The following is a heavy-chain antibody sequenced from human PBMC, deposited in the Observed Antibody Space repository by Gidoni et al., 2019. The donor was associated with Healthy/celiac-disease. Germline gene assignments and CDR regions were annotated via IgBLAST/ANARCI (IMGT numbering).Heavy chain of an antibody. V-gene: IGHV4-34*01. CDR3: AREGSGSYYRLMPHHRARFDY. CDR1: GGSFSGYY. CDR2: INHSGST. J-gene: IGHJ4*02. Sequence: QVQLQQWGAGLLKPSETLSLTCAVYGGSFSGYYWSWIRQPPGKGLEWIGEINHSGSTNYNPSLKSRVTISVDTSKNQFSLKLSSVTAADTAVYYCAREGSGSYYRLMPHHRARFDYWGQGTLVTVSS. D-gene: IGHD1-26*01.